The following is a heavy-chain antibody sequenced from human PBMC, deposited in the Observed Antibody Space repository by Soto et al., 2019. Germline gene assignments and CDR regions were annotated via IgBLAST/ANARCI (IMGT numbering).Heavy chain of an antibody. J-gene: IGHJ4*02. Sequence: HPXGCLRLTCVASGFTFSSYSMSWVRQAPGKGLEWVSVFRAGGDDGTTYYADSVKGRFTISRDNSKNTLCLQMKSLRAEDTAVYYCAKEGTGTPSEYFDDWGQGTLVTVSS. CDR1: GFTFSSYS. CDR2: FRAGGDDGTT. V-gene: IGHV3-23*01. CDR3: AKEGTGTPSEYFDD. D-gene: IGHD1-1*01.